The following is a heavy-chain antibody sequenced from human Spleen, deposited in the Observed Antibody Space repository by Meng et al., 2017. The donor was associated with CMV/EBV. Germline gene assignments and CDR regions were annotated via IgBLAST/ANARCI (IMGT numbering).Heavy chain of an antibody. CDR2: IIPIFGTA. Sequence: KASGGTLSSYTSSWVRQAHGQGLEWMGGIIPIFGTANYAQKFQGRVTITTDESTSTAYMELSSLRSEDTAVYYCTTEGRGGEPRWFDPWGQGTLVTVSS. CDR1: GGTLSSYT. V-gene: IGHV1-69*05. J-gene: IGHJ5*02. D-gene: IGHD1-14*01. CDR3: TTEGRGGEPRWFDP.